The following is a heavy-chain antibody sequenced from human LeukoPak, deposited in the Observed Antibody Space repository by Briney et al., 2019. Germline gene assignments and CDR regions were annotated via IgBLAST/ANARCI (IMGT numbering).Heavy chain of an antibody. CDR2: IYYSGNT. CDR1: GGSISSTNYY. CDR3: ARLWRSRNPFDI. D-gene: IGHD2/OR15-2a*01. V-gene: IGHV4-39*01. J-gene: IGHJ3*02. Sequence: SETLSLTCTVSGGSISSTNYYWGWIRQPPGKGLEWIGSIYYSGNTYYTPSLKSRVTISVDTSKNQFSLKLNSVTAADTAVFYCARLWRSRNPFDIWGQGTMVTVSS.